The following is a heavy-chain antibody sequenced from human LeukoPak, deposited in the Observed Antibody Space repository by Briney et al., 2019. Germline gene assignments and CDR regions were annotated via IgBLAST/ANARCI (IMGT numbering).Heavy chain of an antibody. D-gene: IGHD3-22*01. V-gene: IGHV3-21*04. J-gene: IGHJ2*01. CDR2: ISSVSGAL. CDR1: GFKFRSYS. CDR3: AKVGIRISLIVVVFTTADDWYFDL. Sequence: GGSLRLSCAASGFKFRSYSMNWVRQAPGKGLEWVSSISSVSGALYYADSVKGRFTISRDNAKNSLYLQMNSLRAEDTAVYYCAKVGIRISLIVVVFTTADDWYFDLWGRGTLVTVSS.